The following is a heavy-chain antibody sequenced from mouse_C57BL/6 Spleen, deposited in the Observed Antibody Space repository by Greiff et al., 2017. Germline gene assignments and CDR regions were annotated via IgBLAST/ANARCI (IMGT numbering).Heavy chain of an antibody. CDR2: IRNKANGYTT. V-gene: IGHV7-3*01. J-gene: IGHJ4*01. CDR1: GFTFTDYY. D-gene: IGHD3-3*01. CDR3: AREGPFYYYAMDY. Sequence: EVQGVESGGGLVQPGGSLSLSCAASGFTFTDYYMSWVRQPPGKALEWLGFIRNKANGYTTEYSASVKGRFTISRDNSQSILYLQMNALRAEDSATYYCAREGPFYYYAMDYWGQGTSVTVSS.